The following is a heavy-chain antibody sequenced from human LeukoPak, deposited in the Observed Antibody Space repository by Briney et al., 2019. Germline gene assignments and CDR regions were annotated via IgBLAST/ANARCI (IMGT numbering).Heavy chain of an antibody. CDR1: GFTFSDYY. J-gene: IGHJ4*02. D-gene: IGHD5-12*01. CDR3: ARLHVDIVATTPDY. Sequence: GGSLRLSCAASGFTFSDYYMSWIRQAPGKGLSWVSYISSGGSTIYYADSVKGRFTMSRDNAKNSLYLQMNSLRAEDTAVYYCARLHVDIVATTPDYWGQGTLVTVSS. V-gene: IGHV3-11*01. CDR2: ISSGGSTI.